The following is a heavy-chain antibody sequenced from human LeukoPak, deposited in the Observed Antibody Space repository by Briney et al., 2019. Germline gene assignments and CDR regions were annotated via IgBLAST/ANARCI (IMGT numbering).Heavy chain of an antibody. CDR2: IWYDGSHK. J-gene: IGHJ4*02. D-gene: IGHD5-12*01. V-gene: IGHV3-33*01. CDR1: GFTFSSYG. Sequence: GKSLRLSCAASGFTFSSYGMHWVRQAPGKGLEWVALIWYDGSHKDYTDSVKGRFTISRDNSKNTLYLLMKSLRAEDTAVYYCLREDSGYDIHFDYWGQGTLVTVSS. CDR3: LREDSGYDIHFDY.